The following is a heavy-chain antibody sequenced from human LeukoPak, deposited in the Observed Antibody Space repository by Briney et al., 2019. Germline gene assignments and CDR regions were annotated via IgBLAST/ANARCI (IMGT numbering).Heavy chain of an antibody. Sequence: SVKVSCKASGGTFSSYAISWVRQAPGQGLEWMGGIIPIFGTANYAQKFQGRVTITADESTSTAYMELSSLRSEDTAVYYCARGKTYYYDSSGTDYWGQGTLVTVSS. D-gene: IGHD3-22*01. V-gene: IGHV1-69*13. CDR1: GGTFSSYA. CDR3: ARGKTYYYDSSGTDY. CDR2: IIPIFGTA. J-gene: IGHJ4*02.